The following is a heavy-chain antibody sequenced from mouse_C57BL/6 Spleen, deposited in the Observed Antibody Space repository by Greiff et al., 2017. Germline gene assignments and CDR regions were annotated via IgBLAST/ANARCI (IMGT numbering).Heavy chain of an antibody. V-gene: IGHV1-15*01. CDR1: GYTFTDYE. CDR3: TMALYDGGLAY. CDR2: IDPETGGT. Sequence: QVQLQQSGAELVRPGASVTLSCKASGYTFTDYEMHWVKQTPVHGLEWIGAIDPETGGTAYNQKFKGKAILTADKSSSTAYMELRSLTSEDSAVYYCTMALYDGGLAYGGKGTLVTVSA. D-gene: IGHD2-12*01. J-gene: IGHJ3*01.